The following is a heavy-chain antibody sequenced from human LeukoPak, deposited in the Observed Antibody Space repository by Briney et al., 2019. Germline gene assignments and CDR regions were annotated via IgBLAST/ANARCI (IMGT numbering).Heavy chain of an antibody. CDR1: GGSISSYY. J-gene: IGHJ4*02. D-gene: IGHD2-15*01. CDR3: ARLEFHCSGGSCYPSLDY. V-gene: IGHV4-59*08. CDR2: IYHSGST. Sequence: SETLSLTCAVSGGSISSYYWSWIRQPPGKGLEWIGEIYHSGSTNYNPSLKSRVTISVDTSKNQFSLKLGSVTAADTAVYYCARLEFHCSGGSCYPSLDYWGQGTLVTVSS.